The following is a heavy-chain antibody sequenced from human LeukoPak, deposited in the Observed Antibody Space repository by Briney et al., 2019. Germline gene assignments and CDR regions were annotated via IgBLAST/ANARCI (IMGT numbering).Heavy chain of an antibody. J-gene: IGHJ4*02. D-gene: IGHD2-15*01. Sequence: PGGSLRLSCAASGFTFDDYAVHWVRQAPGKGLEWVSGISWNSGSIGYADSVKGRFTISRDNAKNSLYLQMNSLRAEDTASYYCARTPSYCSGGRCYVSHYFDYWGQGTLATVSS. CDR2: ISWNSGSI. CDR3: ARTPSYCSGGRCYVSHYFDY. CDR1: GFTFDDYA. V-gene: IGHV3-9*01.